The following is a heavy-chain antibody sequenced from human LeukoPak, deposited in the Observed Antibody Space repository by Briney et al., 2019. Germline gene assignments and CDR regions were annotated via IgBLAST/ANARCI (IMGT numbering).Heavy chain of an antibody. J-gene: IGHJ4*02. Sequence: SETLPLTCTVSGGSISSGGYYWSWIRQHPGKGLEWIGYIYYSGSTYYNPSLKSRVTISVDTSKNQFSLKLSSVTAADTAVYYCASDKRAGYFDYWGQGTLVTVSS. CDR3: ASDKRAGYFDY. V-gene: IGHV4-31*03. CDR1: GGSISSGGYY. CDR2: IYYSGST. D-gene: IGHD5-24*01.